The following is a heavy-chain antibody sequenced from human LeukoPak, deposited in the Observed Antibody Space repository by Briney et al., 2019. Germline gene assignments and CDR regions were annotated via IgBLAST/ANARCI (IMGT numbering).Heavy chain of an antibody. J-gene: IGHJ4*02. CDR1: GGSISSSSYY. CDR3: ARWVEGAILGGFDY. Sequence: PSETLSLTCTVSGGSISSSSYYWGWIRQPPGKGLEWIGSIYYSGSTYYNPSLKSRVTISVDTSKNQFSLKLSSVTAADTAVYYCARWVEGAILGGFDYWGQGTLVTVSS. CDR2: IYYSGST. D-gene: IGHD1-26*01. V-gene: IGHV4-39*07.